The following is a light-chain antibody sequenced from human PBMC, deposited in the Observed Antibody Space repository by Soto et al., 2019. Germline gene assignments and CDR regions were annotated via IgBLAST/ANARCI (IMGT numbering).Light chain of an antibody. CDR3: ETWDSNTRV. Sequence: QLVLTQSSSASASLGSSVKLTCTLSSGHSSYTIAWHQQQPGKAPRFLTKVEGSGSYNKGSGVPDRFSGSSSGADRCLTISNLQFEDEADYYCETWDSNTRVFGGGTKLTVL. V-gene: IGLV4-60*02. CDR2: VEGSGSY. CDR1: SGHSSYT. J-gene: IGLJ2*01.